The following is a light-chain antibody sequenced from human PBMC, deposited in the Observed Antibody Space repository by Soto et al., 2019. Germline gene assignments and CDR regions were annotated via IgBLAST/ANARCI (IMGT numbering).Light chain of an antibody. Sequence: VLGRCRATQSMCPGERATLSCRASQSVSSNLAWYQQNPGQAPRRIIYGASTRATGIPVRFSGSGSGTEFTLTISILQSEDFAVHDCQAYTTFLLNPFG. CDR1: QSVSSN. CDR3: QAYTTFLLNP. CDR2: GAS. V-gene: IGKV3-15*01. J-gene: IGKJ2*01.